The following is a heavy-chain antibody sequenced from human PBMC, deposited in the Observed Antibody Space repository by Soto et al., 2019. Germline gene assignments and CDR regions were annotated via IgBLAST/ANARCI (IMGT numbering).Heavy chain of an antibody. V-gene: IGHV1-69*13. D-gene: IGHD6-25*01. J-gene: IGHJ3*02. CDR1: GGTFSSYA. CDR3: ARASRSPIVAAHKDAFDI. Sequence: SVKVSCKASGGTFSSYAISWVRQAPGQGLEWMGGIIPIFGTANYAQKFQGRVTITADESTSTAYMELSSLRSEDTAVHYCARASRSPIVAAHKDAFDIWGQGTMVTVSS. CDR2: IIPIFGTA.